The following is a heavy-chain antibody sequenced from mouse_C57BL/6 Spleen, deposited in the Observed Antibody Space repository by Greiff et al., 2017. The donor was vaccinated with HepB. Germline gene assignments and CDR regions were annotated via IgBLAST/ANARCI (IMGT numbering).Heavy chain of an antibody. V-gene: IGHV1-61*01. CDR3: ERAGTDY. CDR1: GYTFTSYW. Sequence: QVQLQQPGAELVRPGSSVKLSCKASGYTFTSYWMEWVKQRPGQGLEWIGNIYPCDSDTNYNQKFKDKATLTVDKSSSTAYMQLSSLTSEDSAVYDYERAGTDYWGQGTTLTVSS. J-gene: IGHJ2*01. D-gene: IGHD4-1*01. CDR2: IYPCDSDT.